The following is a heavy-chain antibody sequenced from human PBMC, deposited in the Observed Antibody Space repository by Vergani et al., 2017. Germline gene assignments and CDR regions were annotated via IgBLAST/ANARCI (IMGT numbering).Heavy chain of an antibody. V-gene: IGHV3-49*03. CDR3: TADGQVYDWFDP. Sequence: EVQLVESGGGLVQPGRSLRLSCTASGFTFGDYAMSWFRQAPGKGLEWVGFIRSKADGGTTEYAASVKGRVTISRDDSKSIAYLQMNSLKTEDTAVYYCTADGQVYDWFDPWGQGTLVTVSS. CDR2: IRSKADGGTT. D-gene: IGHD1-14*01. CDR1: GFTFGDYA. J-gene: IGHJ5*02.